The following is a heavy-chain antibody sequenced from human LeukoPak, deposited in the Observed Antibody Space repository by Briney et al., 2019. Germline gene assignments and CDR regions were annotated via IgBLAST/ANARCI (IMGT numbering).Heavy chain of an antibody. J-gene: IGHJ4*02. CDR3: TRDNKEDSGSYLGLCGLC. D-gene: IGHD1-26*01. CDR1: GFTFGDYA. V-gene: IGHV3-49*03. CDR2: IRSKAYGGTT. Sequence: PGGSLRLSCTASGFTFGDYAMSWFRQAPGKGLEWVGFIRSKAYGGTTEYAASVKGRFTISRDDSKSIAYLQMNSLKTEDTAVYYCTRDNKEDSGSYLGLCGLCWGQGTLVTVSS.